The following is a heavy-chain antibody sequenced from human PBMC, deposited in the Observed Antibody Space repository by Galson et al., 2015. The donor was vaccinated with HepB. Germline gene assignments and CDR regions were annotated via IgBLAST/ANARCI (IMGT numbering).Heavy chain of an antibody. CDR1: GDSISSTYW. CDR3: ARGGSSGGGYDLGY. D-gene: IGHD5-12*01. V-gene: IGHV4-4*01. J-gene: IGHJ4*02. Sequence: LTCAVSGDSISSTYWWSWVRQPPGKGLEWIGEIYHSGSTNYNPSLKGRVTVSIDKPKNQFSLSLNFVTAADTAVYFCARGGSSGGGYDLGYWGQGTLVTVSS. CDR2: IYHSGST.